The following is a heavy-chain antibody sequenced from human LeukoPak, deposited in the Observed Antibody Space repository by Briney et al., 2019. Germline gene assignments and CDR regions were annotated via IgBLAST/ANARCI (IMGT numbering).Heavy chain of an antibody. CDR3: AKRTVAFDY. V-gene: IGHV3-53*01. D-gene: IGHD3/OR15-3a*01. CDR1: GFTVSSNY. Sequence: SGGSLRLSCAASGFTVSSNYMSWVRQAPGKGLEWVSAISSDNTYYADSVKGRFTISRDNSKSTLYLQMNSLRAEDTAIYYCAKRTVAFDYWGQGTLVTVSS. CDR2: ISSDNT. J-gene: IGHJ4*02.